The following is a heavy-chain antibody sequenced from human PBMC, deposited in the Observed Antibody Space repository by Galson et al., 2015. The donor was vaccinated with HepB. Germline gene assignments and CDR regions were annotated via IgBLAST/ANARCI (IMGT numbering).Heavy chain of an antibody. CDR3: ARTVDYTFDY. Sequence: TLSLTCTVSGGSISSGSYYWSWIRQPAGKGLEWIGRIYTSGSTNYNPSLKSRVTMSVDTSKNQFSLKLSSVTAADTAVYYCARTVDYTFDYWGQGTLVTVSS. V-gene: IGHV4-61*02. CDR1: GGSISSGSYY. D-gene: IGHD4-11*01. J-gene: IGHJ4*02. CDR2: IYTSGST.